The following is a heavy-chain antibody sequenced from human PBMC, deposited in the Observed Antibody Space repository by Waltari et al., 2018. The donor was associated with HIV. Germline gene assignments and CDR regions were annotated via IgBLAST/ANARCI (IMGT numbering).Heavy chain of an antibody. CDR3: ARDPWDIAADLYYYYGMDV. Sequence: QEQLVESGGGVVQPGRSLRLSCGASGILFRGYGLHGVGRAPGKGMEGVVVRWYDGGNKYYADSVKGRFTISRDNSKNTLYLQMNSLRAEDTAVYYCARDPWDIAADLYYYYGMDVWGQGTTVTVSS. J-gene: IGHJ6*02. D-gene: IGHD6-13*01. CDR2: RWYDGGNK. V-gene: IGHV3-33*01. CDR1: GILFRGYG.